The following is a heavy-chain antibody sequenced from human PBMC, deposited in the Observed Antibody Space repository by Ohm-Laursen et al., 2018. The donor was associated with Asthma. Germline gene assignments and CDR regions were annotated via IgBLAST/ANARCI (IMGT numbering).Heavy chain of an antibody. Sequence: SVKVSCKASGYTFTSYGISWVRQAPGQGLEWMGGIIPIFGTANYAQKFQGRVTVTADESTSTVYMELSSLTSEDTAVYFCARKRGACISSTCYSLDFWGQGTRVTVST. V-gene: IGHV1-69*13. CDR2: IIPIFGTA. J-gene: IGHJ4*02. CDR1: GYTFTSYG. D-gene: IGHD2-15*01. CDR3: ARKRGACISSTCYSLDF.